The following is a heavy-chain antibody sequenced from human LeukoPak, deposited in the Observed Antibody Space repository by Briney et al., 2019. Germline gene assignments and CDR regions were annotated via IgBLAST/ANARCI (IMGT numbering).Heavy chain of an antibody. CDR2: ISAYNGNT. V-gene: IGHV1-18*01. Sequence: ASVKVSCKASGGTFSSYAISWVRQAPGQGLEWMGWISAYNGNTNYAQKLQGRVTMTTDTSTSTAYMELRSLRSDDTAVYYCARDRVSSLVPRTPNDYWGQGTLVTVSS. CDR1: GGTFSSYA. D-gene: IGHD6-13*01. J-gene: IGHJ4*02. CDR3: ARDRVSSLVPRTPNDY.